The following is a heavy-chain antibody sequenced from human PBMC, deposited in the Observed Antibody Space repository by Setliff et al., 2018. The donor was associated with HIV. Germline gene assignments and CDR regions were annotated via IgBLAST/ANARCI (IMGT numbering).Heavy chain of an antibody. CDR1: GYTFTSYY. D-gene: IGHD1-26*01. V-gene: IGHV1-46*01. CDR3: ARGWEGGMDY. J-gene: IGHJ4*02. CDR2: INPSGGST. Sequence: ASVKVSCKASGYTFTSYYMHWVRQAPGQGLEWMGIINPSGGSTWYAQKFQGRFTMTGDTSTNTLYMELSSLRSEDTAVYYCARGWEGGMDYWGQGTLVTVSS.